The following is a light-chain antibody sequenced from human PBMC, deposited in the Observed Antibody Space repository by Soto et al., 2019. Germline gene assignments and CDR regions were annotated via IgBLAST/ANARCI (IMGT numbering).Light chain of an antibody. J-gene: IGKJ4*01. CDR1: QSVSSY. V-gene: IGKV3-11*01. CDR2: DAS. CDR3: QQHSNWPLT. Sequence: EIVLTQSPATLSLSPGERATLSCRASQSVSSYLAWYQQKPGQAPRLLLYDASNRATGVPARFSGSGSGTDSTLAISSLESEDFAVYYCQQHSNWPLTFGGGTKVEIK.